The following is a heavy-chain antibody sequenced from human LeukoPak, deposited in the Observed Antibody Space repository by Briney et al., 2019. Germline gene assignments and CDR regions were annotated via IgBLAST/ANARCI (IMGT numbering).Heavy chain of an antibody. V-gene: IGHV4-59*01. D-gene: IGHD1-26*01. J-gene: IGHJ6*03. Sequence: SETLSLTCTVSGGSISSYYWSWIRQPPGKGLESIGYIYYSGSTNYNPSLKSRVTISVDTSKNQFSLKLSSVTAADTAVYYCARVADSGSYYSVYYYYYMDVWGKGTTVTVSS. CDR2: IYYSGST. CDR3: ARVADSGSYYSVYYYYYMDV. CDR1: GGSISSYY.